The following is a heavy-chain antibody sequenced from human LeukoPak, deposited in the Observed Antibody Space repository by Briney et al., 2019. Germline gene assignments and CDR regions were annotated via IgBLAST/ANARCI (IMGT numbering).Heavy chain of an antibody. CDR2: ISAYNGNT. CDR3: ARLHLGELSSGFDY. J-gene: IGHJ4*02. V-gene: IGHV1-18*01. D-gene: IGHD3-16*02. Sequence: GASVKVSCKASGYTFTSYGISWVRQAPGQGLEWMGWISAYNGNTNYAQKLQGRVTMTTDTSTSTAYMELRSLRSDDTAVYYCARLHLGELSSGFDYWGQGTLVTVSS. CDR1: GYTFTSYG.